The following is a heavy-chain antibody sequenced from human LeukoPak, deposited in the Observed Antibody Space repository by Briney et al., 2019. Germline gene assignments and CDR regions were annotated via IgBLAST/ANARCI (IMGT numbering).Heavy chain of an antibody. D-gene: IGHD7-27*01. CDR1: GYTLTGYF. Sequence: ASVKVSCKASGYTLTGYFIQWVRQAPGQGLEWMGWIDTNNGVTDYAQKFRGRVTMTRDTSINTAYMQLTRLRSDDTAVYYCARGSPRAELGIDYWGQGTPVTVSS. V-gene: IGHV1-2*02. CDR3: ARGSPRAELGIDY. J-gene: IGHJ4*02. CDR2: IDTNNGVT.